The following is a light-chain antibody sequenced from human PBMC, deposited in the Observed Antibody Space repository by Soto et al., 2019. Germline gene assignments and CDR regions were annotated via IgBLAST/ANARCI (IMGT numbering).Light chain of an antibody. J-gene: IGLJ2*01. CDR2: SNN. CDR3: AVWDGSLKGV. V-gene: IGLV1-44*01. CDR1: SSNIGTNT. Sequence: QSVLTQPPSASGTPGQRVTISCSGSSSNIGTNTVNWYQQLPGTAPKLLIYSNNQRPSGVPDRFSGSKSGTSASLAISGLQSEDEADYYCAVWDGSLKGVFGGGTKVTVL.